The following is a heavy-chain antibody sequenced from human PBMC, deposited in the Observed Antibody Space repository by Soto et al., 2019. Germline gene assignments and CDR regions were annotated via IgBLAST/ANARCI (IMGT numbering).Heavy chain of an antibody. D-gene: IGHD6-13*01. CDR2: IYYSGST. Sequence: KPSETLSLTCTVSGGSISSYYWSWIRQPPGKGLEWIGYIYYSGSTNYNPSLKSRVTISVDTSKNQFSLKLSSVTAADTAVYYCAREPGSSSWRWFDPWGQGTLVTVSS. V-gene: IGHV4-59*01. CDR1: GGSISSYY. CDR3: AREPGSSSWRWFDP. J-gene: IGHJ5*02.